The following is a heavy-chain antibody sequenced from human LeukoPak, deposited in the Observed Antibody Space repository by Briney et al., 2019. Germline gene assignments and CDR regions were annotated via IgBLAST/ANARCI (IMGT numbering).Heavy chain of an antibody. CDR2: INTDGSST. D-gene: IGHD4-17*01. CDR3: GRATVTTRNSMDV. Sequence: RGGSLRLSYAASGFTLSSHWMHWVRRGPGKGLVWVSRINTDGSSTYYADSVRGRFTISRDNAKNTLFLQMSGLRAEDTGVYYCGRATVTTRNSMDVWGQGTTVTVSS. J-gene: IGHJ6*02. V-gene: IGHV3-74*01. CDR1: GFTLSSHW.